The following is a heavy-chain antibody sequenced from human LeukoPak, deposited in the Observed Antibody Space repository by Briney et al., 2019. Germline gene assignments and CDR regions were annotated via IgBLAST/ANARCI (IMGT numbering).Heavy chain of an antibody. Sequence: SETLSLTCAVYGGSFSGYYWSWIRQPPGKGLEWIGEINHSGSTNYNPSLKSRVTISVDTSKNQFSLKLSSVTAAATAVYYCARHSDPYDYIWGSYRDYYYMDVWGKGTTVTISS. J-gene: IGHJ6*03. D-gene: IGHD3-16*02. CDR1: GGSFSGYY. V-gene: IGHV4-34*01. CDR3: ARHSDPYDYIWGSYRDYYYMDV. CDR2: INHSGST.